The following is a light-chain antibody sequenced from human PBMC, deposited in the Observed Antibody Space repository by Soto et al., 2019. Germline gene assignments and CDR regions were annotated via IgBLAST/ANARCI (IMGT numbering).Light chain of an antibody. J-gene: IGLJ3*02. CDR2: STT. V-gene: IGLV7-43*01. CDR1: TGPVTSDYY. Sequence: QTVVTQEPSLTVSPGGTVTLTCASSTGPVTSDYYPNWLQQKPGQPPRALIYSTTKKHSWTPARFSDSRLGGKAALILSGVEPEDEADYYCLLYYGGAGVFGGGTKLTVL. CDR3: LLYYGGAGV.